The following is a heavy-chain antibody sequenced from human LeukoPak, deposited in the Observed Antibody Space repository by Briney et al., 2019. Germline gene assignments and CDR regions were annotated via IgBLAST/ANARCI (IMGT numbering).Heavy chain of an antibody. V-gene: IGHV2-70*11. D-gene: IGHD1-1*01. Sequence: ESGPALLRPTQTLTLTCTFSGFSLTTSGMCVTWVRQPPGKALEWLARIDWDDDEYYNTSLKTRLTISKDTSKNQVVLTMTNMDPVDTATYYCARSTRDYFYNYGMDVWGRGTTVTVSS. CDR1: GFSLTTSGMC. J-gene: IGHJ6*02. CDR3: ARSTRDYFYNYGMDV. CDR2: IDWDDDE.